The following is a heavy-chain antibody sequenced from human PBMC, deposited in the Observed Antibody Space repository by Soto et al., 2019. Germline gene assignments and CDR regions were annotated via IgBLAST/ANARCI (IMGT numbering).Heavy chain of an antibody. CDR3: ARDQIEVDSSGYSPFDY. CDR1: GYTFTSYA. Sequence: ASVKVSCKASGYTFTSYAMHWVRQAPGQRLEWMGWINAGNGNTKYSQKFQGRVTITRDTSASTAYMELSSLRSEDTAVYYCARDQIEVDSSGYSPFDYWGQGTLVTVYS. V-gene: IGHV1-3*01. CDR2: INAGNGNT. J-gene: IGHJ4*02. D-gene: IGHD3-22*01.